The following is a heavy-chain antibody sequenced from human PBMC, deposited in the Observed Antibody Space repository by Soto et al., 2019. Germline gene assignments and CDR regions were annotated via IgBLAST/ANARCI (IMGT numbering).Heavy chain of an antibody. V-gene: IGHV1-18*01. CDR1: GYTFTRSG. J-gene: IGHJ6*02. CDR2: VSSYNGDT. Sequence: ASVKVSCKASGYTFTRSGISWVRQAPGQGPEWMGWVSSYNGDTNYAQTFQGRVTMTTDTSTSTAYMELRSLRSDDTAVYYCAREGLAPYYYYGMDVWGQGTTGTVSS. CDR3: AREGLAPYYYYGMDV.